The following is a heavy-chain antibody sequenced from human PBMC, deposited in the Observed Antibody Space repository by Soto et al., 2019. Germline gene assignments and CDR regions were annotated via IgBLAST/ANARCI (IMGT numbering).Heavy chain of an antibody. CDR3: ARGTRVGGFGELQY. CDR2: IIGDGSNT. V-gene: IGHV3-74*01. CDR1: GFTFSTYW. Sequence: EVQLVESGGGLVQPGGSLRLSCAASGFTFSTYWMHWVRQVPGKGLMWVSRIIGDGSNTNYADSVKGRFTISRDNAKNALYLQMNSLTDEGTAVYYCARGTRVGGFGELQYWGQGILVTVSS. D-gene: IGHD3-10*01. J-gene: IGHJ4*02.